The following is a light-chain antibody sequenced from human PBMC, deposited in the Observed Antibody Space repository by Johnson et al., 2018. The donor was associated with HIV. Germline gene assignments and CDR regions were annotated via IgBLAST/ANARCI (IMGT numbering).Light chain of an antibody. Sequence: QFVLTQPPSVSAAPGQKVTISCSGSSSNIGNNYVSWYQQLPGPAPKLLIYEYNKRPSRIPDRFSAYKSGNYGTMSITGLHTGDEADDYCGAWDSSLSAYVVGTGTKVTVL. CDR2: EYN. V-gene: IGLV1-51*02. CDR1: SSNIGNNY. CDR3: GAWDSSLSAYV. J-gene: IGLJ1*01.